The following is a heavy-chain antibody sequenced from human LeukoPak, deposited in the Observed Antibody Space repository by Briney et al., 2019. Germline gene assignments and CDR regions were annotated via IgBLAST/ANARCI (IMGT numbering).Heavy chain of an antibody. J-gene: IGHJ4*02. CDR1: GYTFTSYG. CDR3: GRDERYDSSGYPFDY. CDR2: INPNSGGT. V-gene: IGHV1-2*02. Sequence: ASVKVSCKASGYTFTSYGISWVRQAPGQGLEWMGWINPNSGGTNYAQKFQGRVTVTRDTSISTAYMELSRLRSDDTAVYYCGRDERYDSSGYPFDYWGQGTLVTVSS. D-gene: IGHD3-22*01.